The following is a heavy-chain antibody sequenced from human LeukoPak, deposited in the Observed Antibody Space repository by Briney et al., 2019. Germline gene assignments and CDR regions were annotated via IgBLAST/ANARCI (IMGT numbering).Heavy chain of an antibody. V-gene: IGHV4-30-4*01. J-gene: IGHJ4*02. CDR1: GGSISSGDYY. D-gene: IGHD5-18*01. Sequence: SQTLSLTCTVSGGSISSGDYYWSWIRQPPGKGLEWIGYIYYSGSTYYNPSLKSRVTISVDTSKNQFSLKLSSVTAADTAVYYCARADSSYGYSFDYWGQGTLVTVSS. CDR2: IYYSGST. CDR3: ARADSSYGYSFDY.